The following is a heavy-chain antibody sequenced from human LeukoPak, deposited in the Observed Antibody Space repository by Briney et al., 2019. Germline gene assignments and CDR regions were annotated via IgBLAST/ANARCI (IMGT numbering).Heavy chain of an antibody. CDR2: IYHSGTT. J-gene: IGHJ6*03. CDR3: ARDQPHMDV. V-gene: IGHV4-38-2*02. Sequence: KPSETLSLTCTVSGYSISSGYYWVWIRQPPGKGLEWIGCIYHSGTTYYNPSLKSRITISVDTSKTQFSLKLSSVTAADTAMYYCARDQPHMDVWGKGTTVTVSS. CDR1: GYSISSGYY.